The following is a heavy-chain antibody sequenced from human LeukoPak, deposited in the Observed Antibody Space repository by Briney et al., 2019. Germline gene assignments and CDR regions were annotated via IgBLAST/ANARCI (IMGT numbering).Heavy chain of an antibody. CDR2: ISSSSSYI. J-gene: IGHJ4*02. Sequence: PGGSLRLSCAASGFTFSDYYMSWIRQAPGKGLEWVSSISSSSSYIYYADSVKGRFTISRDNAKNSLYLQMNSLRAEDTAVYYCARDLGIVATDDYWGQGTLVTVSS. V-gene: IGHV3-11*06. CDR3: ARDLGIVATDDY. D-gene: IGHD5-12*01. CDR1: GFTFSDYY.